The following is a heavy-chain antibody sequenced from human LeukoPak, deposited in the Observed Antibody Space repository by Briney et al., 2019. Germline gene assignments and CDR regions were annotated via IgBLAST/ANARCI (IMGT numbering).Heavy chain of an antibody. V-gene: IGHV1-2*02. CDR1: VYTFTGYD. CDR2: INPNSVGT. CDR3: ATGDYGDYLGWFDP. J-gene: IGHJ5*02. D-gene: IGHD4-17*01. Sequence: ASVKVSCKASVYTFTGYDTHSVRQAPGQGLEWMGWINPNSVGTNYAQKFQGRVPMTRDTSISTAYMELSRPRSEDTAVYYCATGDYGDYLGWFDPWGQGTLVTVSS.